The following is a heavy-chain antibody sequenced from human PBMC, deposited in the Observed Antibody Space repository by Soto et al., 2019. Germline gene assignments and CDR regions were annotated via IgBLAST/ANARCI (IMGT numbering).Heavy chain of an antibody. V-gene: IGHV2-5*01. Sequence: QITLKESGPTLVKPTQTLTLTCNFSGFSLSTGGVGVAWVRQPPGKALEWLTLIYWNGETRTSPSLENRLTVTKDASKNQVALTMTNMDPVDTATYYRAHLPPFADYNLDYWGQGIRVTVSS. J-gene: IGHJ4*02. CDR3: AHLPPFADYNLDY. CDR2: IYWNGET. CDR1: GFSLSTGGVG. D-gene: IGHD1-20*01.